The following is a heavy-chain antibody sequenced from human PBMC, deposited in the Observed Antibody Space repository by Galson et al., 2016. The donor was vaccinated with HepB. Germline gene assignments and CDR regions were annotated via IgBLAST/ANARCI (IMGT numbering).Heavy chain of an antibody. CDR1: EFTFGDYA. D-gene: IGHD2-2*01. J-gene: IGHJ5*02. V-gene: IGHV3-9*01. CDR3: AKAAQYCSSSSCRNWFDP. CDR2: ISWNSGNT. Sequence: SLRLSCAASEFTFGDYAMHWVRQAPGKGLEWVSGISWNSGNTGYVDSVKGRFTVSRDNPKNSLYLQMNSLRAEDTALYYCAKAAQYCSSSSCRNWFDPWGQGTLVTVSS.